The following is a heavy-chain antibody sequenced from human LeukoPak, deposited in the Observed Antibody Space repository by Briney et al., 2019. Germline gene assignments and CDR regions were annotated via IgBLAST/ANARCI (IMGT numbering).Heavy chain of an antibody. J-gene: IGHJ4*02. CDR2: IHYDGTNK. CDR3: AKGWTIGDY. CDR1: GFDFSSYG. D-gene: IGHD2-15*01. V-gene: IGHV3-30*02. Sequence: GGSLRLSCAASGFDFSSYGMHWVRQAPGKGLEWVAFIHYDGTNKYYADSVKGRFTISRDNSKNTLYLQMNSLRAEDTAVYYCAKGWTIGDYWGQGTLVTVSS.